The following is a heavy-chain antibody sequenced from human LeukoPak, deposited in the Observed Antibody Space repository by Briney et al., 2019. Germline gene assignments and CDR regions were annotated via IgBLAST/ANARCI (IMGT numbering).Heavy chain of an antibody. CDR3: ARDGYSSGWYGSEQPFDY. CDR2: IYTSGST. CDR1: GGSISSYY. Sequence: SETLSLTCTVSGGSISSYYWSWIRQPAGKGPEWIGRIYTSGSTNYNPSLKSRVTMSVDTSKNQFSLKLSSVTAADTAVYYCARDGYSSGWYGSEQPFDYWGQGTLVTVSS. V-gene: IGHV4-4*07. D-gene: IGHD6-19*01. J-gene: IGHJ4*02.